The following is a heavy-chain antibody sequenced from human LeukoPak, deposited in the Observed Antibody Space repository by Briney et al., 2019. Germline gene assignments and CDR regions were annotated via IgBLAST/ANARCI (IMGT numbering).Heavy chain of an antibody. Sequence: GGSLSLSCVGSGFTFRSHWVNWVRQSPRKGLEWVANIKPDGIDKYYVDSARGRFTVSRDNAKNSAFLQMNSLRAEDTAIYYCATISAQTFDIWGQGTLVSVSS. CDR2: IKPDGIDK. J-gene: IGHJ3*02. CDR3: ATISAQTFDI. V-gene: IGHV3-7*01. CDR1: GFTFRSHW. D-gene: IGHD5-24*01.